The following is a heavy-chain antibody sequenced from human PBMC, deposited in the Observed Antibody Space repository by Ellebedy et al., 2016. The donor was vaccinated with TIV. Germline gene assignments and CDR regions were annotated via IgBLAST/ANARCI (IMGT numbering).Heavy chain of an antibody. CDR2: ISYDGSNK. D-gene: IGHD3-16*01. CDR1: GFTFSSYA. J-gene: IGHJ6*02. CDR3: ARDGRLGESPPMDV. V-gene: IGHV3-30*04. Sequence: GGSLRLXCAASGFTFSSYAMHWVRQAPGKGLEWVAVISYDGSNKYYADSVKGRFTISRDNSKNTLYLQMNSLRAEDTAVYYCARDGRLGESPPMDVWGQGTTVTVSS.